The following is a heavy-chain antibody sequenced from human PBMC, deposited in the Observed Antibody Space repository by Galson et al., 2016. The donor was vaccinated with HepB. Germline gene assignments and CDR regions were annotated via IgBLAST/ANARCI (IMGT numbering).Heavy chain of an antibody. V-gene: IGHV3-23*01. CDR3: AKAAREWLLKGHGVDV. D-gene: IGHD6-19*01. J-gene: IGHJ6*02. Sequence: SLRLSCAASRFSFSSYSMTWVRQAPGKGLEWVSVISGSGATIYYADSVKGRFTISRDNSKNTLYLQMNSLRAEDTAVYYCAKAAREWLLKGHGVDVWGQGTTVTVSS. CDR1: RFSFSSYS. CDR2: ISGSGATI.